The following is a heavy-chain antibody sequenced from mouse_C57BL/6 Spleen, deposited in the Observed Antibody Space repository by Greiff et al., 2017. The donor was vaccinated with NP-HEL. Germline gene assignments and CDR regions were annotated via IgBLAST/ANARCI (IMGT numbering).Heavy chain of an antibody. D-gene: IGHD2-4*01. CDR3: TRDRGDYPPFAY. CDR2: ISSGGDYI. J-gene: IGHJ3*01. Sequence: EVKVEESGEGLVKPGGSLKLSCAASGFTFSSYAMSWVRQTPEKRLEWVAYISSGGDYIYYADTVKGRFTISRDNARNTLYLQMSSLKSEDTAMYYCTRDRGDYPPFAYWGQGTLVTVSA. V-gene: IGHV5-9-1*02. CDR1: GFTFSSYA.